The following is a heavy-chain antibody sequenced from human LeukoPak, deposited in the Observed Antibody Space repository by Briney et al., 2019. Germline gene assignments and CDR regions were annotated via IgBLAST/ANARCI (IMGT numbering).Heavy chain of an antibody. V-gene: IGHV3-48*01. CDR3: ARDGKGLAYYFDY. D-gene: IGHD6-19*01. Sequence: GGSLRLSCAASGFTFSSYGMTWVRQAPGKGLEWVSYISSSSSTIYYADSVKGRFTISRDNAKNSLYLQLNSLRAEDTAVYYCARDGKGLAYYFDYWGQGTLVTVSS. CDR2: ISSSSSTI. CDR1: GFTFSSYG. J-gene: IGHJ4*02.